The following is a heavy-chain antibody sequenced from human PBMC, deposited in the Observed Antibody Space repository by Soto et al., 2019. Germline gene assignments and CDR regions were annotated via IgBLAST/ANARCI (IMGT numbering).Heavy chain of an antibody. CDR3: ARRIDDDSSGYTH. D-gene: IGHD3-22*01. CDR2: MNPSSGNT. V-gene: IGHV1-8*01. Sequence: ASVKVSCKASGYTFTSYDINWVRQATGQGLEWMGWMNPSSGNTGYAQKFQGRVTMTRDTSISTAYMELSSLSSEDTAVYYCARRIDDDSSGYTHWGQGTLVTVS. CDR1: GYTFTSYD. J-gene: IGHJ1*01.